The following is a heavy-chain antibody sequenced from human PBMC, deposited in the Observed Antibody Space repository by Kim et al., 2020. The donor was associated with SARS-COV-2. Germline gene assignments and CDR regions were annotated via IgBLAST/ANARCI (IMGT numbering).Heavy chain of an antibody. CDR1: GGSINRNY. CDR2: IFYSGNT. J-gene: IGHJ5*02. V-gene: IGHV4-59*01. CDR3: ASGLEFTAGGYDSSPGS. D-gene: IGHD3-22*01. Sequence: SETLSLTCIVSGGSINRNYWSWIRQPPGKGLEWIGYIFYSGNTAYSSSLKSRVTISIDSSKHQFSLEMTSVTAADTAVYYCASGLEFTAGGYDSSPGSWGQGILVTVSS.